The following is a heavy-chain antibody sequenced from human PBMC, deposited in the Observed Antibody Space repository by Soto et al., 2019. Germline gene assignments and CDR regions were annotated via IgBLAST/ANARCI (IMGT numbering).Heavy chain of an antibody. D-gene: IGHD3-22*01. J-gene: IGHJ3*02. CDR3: ARDRQGEHYYDNFFDI. V-gene: IGHV4-31*03. CDR2: IYYSGST. CDR1: CGSISSGGYY. Sequence: SETLSLTCTVSCGSISSGGYYWSWIRQHPGKGLEWIGYIYYSGSTYYNPSLKSRVTISVDTSKNQFSLKLSSVTAADTAVYYCARDRQGEHYYDNFFDIWGQGTMVTVSS.